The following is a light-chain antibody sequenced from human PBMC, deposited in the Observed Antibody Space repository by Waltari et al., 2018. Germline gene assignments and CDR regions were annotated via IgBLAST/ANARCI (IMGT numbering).Light chain of an antibody. CDR1: QSVRRS. CDR2: DTS. CDR3: QEYVNLPAT. Sequence: EIVLTQSPGTLSLSPGDRATLSCRASQSVRRSLTWYQRKPGQAPRLLIYDTSARATGVPDRFSGSGSGTDFSLTISRLEPEEFAVYYCQEYVNLPATFGQGTKVEIK. J-gene: IGKJ1*01. V-gene: IGKV3-20*01.